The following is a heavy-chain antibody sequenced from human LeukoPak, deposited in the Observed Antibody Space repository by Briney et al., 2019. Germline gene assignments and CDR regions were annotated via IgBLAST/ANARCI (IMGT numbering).Heavy chain of an antibody. V-gene: IGHV1-69*04. J-gene: IGHJ4*02. CDR3: ARATGDYDFWSGYYTNFDY. CDR2: IIPILGIA. D-gene: IGHD3-3*01. CDR1: GGTFSSYA. Sequence: SVKVSCKASGGTFSSYAISWVRQAPGQGLEWMGRIIPILGIANCAQKFQGRVTITADKSTSTAYMELSSLRSEDTAVYYCARATGDYDFWSGYYTNFDYWGQGTLVTVSS.